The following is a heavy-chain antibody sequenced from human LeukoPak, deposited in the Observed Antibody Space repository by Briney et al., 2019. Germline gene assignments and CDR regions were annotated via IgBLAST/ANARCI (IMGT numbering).Heavy chain of an antibody. CDR1: GYSFTSYW. J-gene: IGHJ4*02. D-gene: IGHD6-19*01. CDR3: ARVNTGSGWYNDY. CDR2: IFPGDSDT. Sequence: GESLQISCKGSGYSFTSYWIGWVRRMPGKGLEGLGIIFPGDSDTRYSPSFHGQVTISADKSISTAYLQWSSLKASDTAMYYCARVNTGSGWYNDYWGQGTLVTVSS. V-gene: IGHV5-51*01.